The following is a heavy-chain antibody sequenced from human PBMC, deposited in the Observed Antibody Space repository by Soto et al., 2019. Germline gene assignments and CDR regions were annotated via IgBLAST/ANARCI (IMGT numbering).Heavy chain of an antibody. D-gene: IGHD3-22*01. CDR1: GFSFSSSA. CDR3: ARANYYDSSYAFDI. CDR2: ISYDGINK. Sequence: PGGSLRLSCAASGFSFSSSAVHWVRQAPGKGLEWVAVISYDGINKYYIDSVKGRFTISRDNSKNTLYLQMNSLRAEDTAVYYCARANYYDSSYAFDIWGQGTTVTVSS. V-gene: IGHV3-30-3*01. J-gene: IGHJ3*02.